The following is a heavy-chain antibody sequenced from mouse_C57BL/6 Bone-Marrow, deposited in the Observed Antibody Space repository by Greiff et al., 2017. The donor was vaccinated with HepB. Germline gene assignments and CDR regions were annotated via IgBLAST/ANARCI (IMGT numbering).Heavy chain of an antibody. J-gene: IGHJ2*01. CDR2: INPGSGGT. V-gene: IGHV1-54*01. CDR3: ARSGYYDYLYFDY. CDR1: GYAFTNYL. D-gene: IGHD2-4*01. Sequence: QVQLQQSGAELVRPGTSVKVSCKASGYAFTNYLIEWVKQRPGQGLEWIGVINPGSGGTNYNEKFKGKATLTADKSSSTAYMQLSSLTSEDSAVYYCARSGYYDYLYFDYWGQGTTLTVSS.